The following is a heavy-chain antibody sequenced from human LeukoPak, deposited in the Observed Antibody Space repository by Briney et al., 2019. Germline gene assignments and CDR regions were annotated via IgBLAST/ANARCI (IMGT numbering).Heavy chain of an antibody. CDR1: GFTFSDYY. CDR2: ISTSGSSI. J-gene: IGHJ4*02. Sequence: GGSLRLSCAASGFTFSDYYMNWIRQAPGKGLEWVSYISTSGSSIYYADSVKGRFTISRDNAKSSLFLQVNSLRAEDTALYYCARSRHSYDSSGFPHYWGQGTLVTVSS. CDR3: ARSRHSYDSSGFPHY. D-gene: IGHD3-22*01. V-gene: IGHV3-11*01.